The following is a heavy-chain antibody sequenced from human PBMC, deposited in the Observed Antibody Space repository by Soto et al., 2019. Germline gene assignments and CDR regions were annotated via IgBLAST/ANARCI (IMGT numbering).Heavy chain of an antibody. Sequence: EVQLVESGGGLVKPGGSLRLSCAASGFTFSSYSMNWVRQAPGKGLEWVSSISSSSSYIYYAESVKGRFTISRDNAKNSLYLQMHSLRAEDTAVYYCARDMVDIVATITLGYFDYWCQGTLVTVSS. V-gene: IGHV3-21*01. CDR3: ARDMVDIVATITLGYFDY. CDR1: GFTFSSYS. D-gene: IGHD5-12*01. J-gene: IGHJ4*02. CDR2: ISSSSSYI.